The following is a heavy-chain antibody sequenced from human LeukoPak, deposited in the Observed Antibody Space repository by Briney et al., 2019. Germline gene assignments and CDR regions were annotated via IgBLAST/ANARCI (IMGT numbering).Heavy chain of an antibody. Sequence: ASVKVSCKASGYSFNSQGMNWVRQAPGQGLEWMGWISAYNGNTDYAQKLQGRVTMTTDTSTSTAYMELRSLRSDDTAVYYCARDWSIAAVGPFDYWGQGTLVTVSS. V-gene: IGHV1-18*01. CDR2: ISAYNGNT. D-gene: IGHD6-13*01. J-gene: IGHJ4*02. CDR3: ARDWSIAAVGPFDY. CDR1: GYSFNSQG.